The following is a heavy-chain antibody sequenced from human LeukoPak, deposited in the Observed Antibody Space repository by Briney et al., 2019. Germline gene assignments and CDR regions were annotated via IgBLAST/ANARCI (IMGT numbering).Heavy chain of an antibody. D-gene: IGHD5-18*01. Sequence: ASVKVSCKASGYTFTSYYMHWVRQAPGQGLEWRGVINPSGGSTNYAQKFQGRVTITADKSTSTAYMELSSLRSEDTAVYYCARDDPHSYGHLDYYYYGMDVWGQGTTVTVSS. V-gene: IGHV1-46*01. CDR1: GYTFTSYY. J-gene: IGHJ6*02. CDR3: ARDDPHSYGHLDYYYYGMDV. CDR2: INPSGGST.